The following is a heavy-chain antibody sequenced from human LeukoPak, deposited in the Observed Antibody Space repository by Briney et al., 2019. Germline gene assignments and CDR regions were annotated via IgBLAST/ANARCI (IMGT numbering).Heavy chain of an antibody. CDR2: INHSGST. V-gene: IGHV4-34*01. D-gene: IGHD2-21*02. Sequence: SETLSLTCAVYGGSFSGYYWSWIRQPPGKGLEWIGEINHSGSTNYNPSLKSRVTISVDTSKNQFSLKLSSVTAADTAVYYRARGNRPDIVVVTDHFDYWGQGTLVTVSS. CDR3: ARGNRPDIVVVTDHFDY. J-gene: IGHJ4*02. CDR1: GGSFSGYY.